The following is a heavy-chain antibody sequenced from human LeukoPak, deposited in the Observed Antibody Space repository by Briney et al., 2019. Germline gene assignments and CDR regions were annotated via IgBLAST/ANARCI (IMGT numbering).Heavy chain of an antibody. CDR1: GYTFTNYG. J-gene: IGHJ4*02. CDR3: ATGGYCTSGVCYKGFDY. CDR2: MNPNSGNT. V-gene: IGHV1-8*01. D-gene: IGHD2-8*01. Sequence: ASVKVSCKSSGYTFTNYGISWVRQAPGQGLEWMGWMNPNSGNTGYAQKFQGRVTITRNTSISTAYMELSSLRSEDTAVYYCATGGYCTSGVCYKGFDYWGQGILVTVSS.